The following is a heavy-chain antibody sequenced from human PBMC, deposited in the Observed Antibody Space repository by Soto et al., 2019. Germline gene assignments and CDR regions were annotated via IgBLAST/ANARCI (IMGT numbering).Heavy chain of an antibody. V-gene: IGHV1-8*01. Sequence: QVQLVQSGAEVKKPGASVKVSCKASGYTFTSYDINWVRQATGQGLEWMGWMNPNSGNTGYAQKFQGRLTITRNTSISTAYMELSRLRSEDSAVYYFTMTLYGDNVDYWGQGTLVTVSS. D-gene: IGHD4-17*01. CDR2: MNPNSGNT. CDR1: GYTFTSYD. CDR3: TMTLYGDNVDY. J-gene: IGHJ4*02.